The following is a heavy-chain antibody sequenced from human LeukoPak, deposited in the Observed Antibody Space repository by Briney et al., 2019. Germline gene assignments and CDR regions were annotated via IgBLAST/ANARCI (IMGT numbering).Heavy chain of an antibody. Sequence: SVKVSCKASGGTFSSYAISWVRQAPGQGREWMGGIIPIFGTANYTAKFQGRVTITADESTRTAYPVLSSLRSEDSAVYYRARGGYDFWSGYYKKSGYSYGRPADYWGQGTLVTVSS. J-gene: IGHJ4*02. CDR2: IIPIFGTA. V-gene: IGHV1-69*13. CDR1: GGTFSSYA. CDR3: ARGGYDFWSGYYKKSGYSYGRPADY. D-gene: IGHD3-3*01.